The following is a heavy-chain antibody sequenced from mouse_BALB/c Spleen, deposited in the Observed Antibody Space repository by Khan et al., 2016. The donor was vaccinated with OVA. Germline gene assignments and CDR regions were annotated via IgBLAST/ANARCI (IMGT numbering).Heavy chain of an antibody. V-gene: IGHV1-63*02. D-gene: IGHD3-1*01. J-gene: IGHJ2*01. CDR2: IFPGGGYT. Sequence: QVQLKQSGAELVRPGTSVKMSCKAAGYTFTNYWIGWVKQRPGHGLEWIGDIFPGGGYTNYNEKFKGKATLTADTSSSTVYIQLRSLTSEDSAIYYCARRGAARATGDYFDYWGQGTTLTVSS. CDR3: ARRGAARATGDYFDY. CDR1: GYTFTNYW.